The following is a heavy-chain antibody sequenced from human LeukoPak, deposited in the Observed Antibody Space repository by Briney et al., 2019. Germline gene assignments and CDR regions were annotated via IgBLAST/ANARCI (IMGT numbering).Heavy chain of an antibody. CDR1: GFTFSSYS. J-gene: IGHJ6*02. D-gene: IGHD1-26*01. V-gene: IGHV3-48*04. Sequence: GGSLRLSCAASGFTFSSYSMNWVRQAPGKGLEWVSYISSSSSTIYYADSVKGRFTISRDNAKNSLYQQMNSLRAEDTAVYYCASLQSGSYRRFGMDVWGQGTTVTVSS. CDR2: ISSSSSTI. CDR3: ASLQSGSYRRFGMDV.